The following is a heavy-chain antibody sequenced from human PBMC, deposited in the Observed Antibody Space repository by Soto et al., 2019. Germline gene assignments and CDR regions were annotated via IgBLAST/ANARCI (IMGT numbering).Heavy chain of an antibody. CDR1: GFPFRSYA. D-gene: IGHD3-10*01. CDR2: ISYDGSNK. Sequence: HPGGSLRLACEASGFPFRSYAMHWVRQAPGKGLEWVAVISYDGSNKYYADSVKGRFTISRDNSKNTLYLQMNSLRAEDSAVYYCARCRVRGVTRYYYYGMDVWGQGTMVTVSS. V-gene: IGHV3-30-3*01. J-gene: IGHJ6*02. CDR3: ARCRVRGVTRYYYYGMDV.